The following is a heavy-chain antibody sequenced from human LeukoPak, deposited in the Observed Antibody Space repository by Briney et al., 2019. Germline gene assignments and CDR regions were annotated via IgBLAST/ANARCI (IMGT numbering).Heavy chain of an antibody. Sequence: ASVKVSCKTSGYTFTSYGLSWVRQAPGHGLEWMGWINPNSGGTNYAQKFQGRVTMTRDTSISTAYMELSRLRSDDTAVYYCARVGITMVRGVSSYYFDYWGQGTLVTVSS. CDR1: GYTFTSYG. D-gene: IGHD3-10*01. CDR3: ARVGITMVRGVSSYYFDY. CDR2: INPNSGGT. J-gene: IGHJ4*02. V-gene: IGHV1-2*02.